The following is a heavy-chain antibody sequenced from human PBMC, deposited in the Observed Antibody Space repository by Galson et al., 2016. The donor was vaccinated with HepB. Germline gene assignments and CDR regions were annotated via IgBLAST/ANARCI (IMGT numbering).Heavy chain of an antibody. V-gene: IGHV3-30*18. CDR1: GFTFNSYG. CDR2: ISYDGRNK. Sequence: SLRLSCAASGFTFNSYGMHWVRQAPGKGLEWVAVISYDGRNKYYADSVKGRFTISRDNSKNTLYLQINSLRAEDTAVYYCAKDWNIVAVPAASSVDFWGQGTLVTVSS. D-gene: IGHD2-2*01. J-gene: IGHJ4*02. CDR3: AKDWNIVAVPAASSVDF.